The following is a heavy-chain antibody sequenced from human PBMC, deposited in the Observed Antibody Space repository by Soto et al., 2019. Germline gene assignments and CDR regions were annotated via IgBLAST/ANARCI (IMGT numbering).Heavy chain of an antibody. V-gene: IGHV4-30-4*01. CDR2: IYYSGST. J-gene: IGHJ4*02. Sequence: SETLSLTCTVSGGSISSGDYYWSWIRQPPGKGLEWIGYIYYSGSTYYNPSLKSRVTISVDTSKNQFSLKLSSVTAADTAVYYCARDRGPDYYDGSGSFDYWGQGTLVTVSS. CDR3: ARDRGPDYYDGSGSFDY. CDR1: GGSISSGDYY. D-gene: IGHD3-22*01.